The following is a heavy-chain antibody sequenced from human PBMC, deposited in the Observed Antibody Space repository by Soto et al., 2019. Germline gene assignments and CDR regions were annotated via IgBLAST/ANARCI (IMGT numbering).Heavy chain of an antibody. Sequence: QVQLVQSGAEVKKPGASVKVSCKASGYTFTSYAMHWVRQAPGQRLEWMGWINAGNGNTKYSQKFQGRVTITRDTSASTAYMELSSLRSEGTAVYYCARVREWELLGAFDIWGQGTMVTVSS. CDR2: INAGNGNT. J-gene: IGHJ3*02. V-gene: IGHV1-3*01. CDR3: ARVREWELLGAFDI. D-gene: IGHD1-26*01. CDR1: GYTFTSYA.